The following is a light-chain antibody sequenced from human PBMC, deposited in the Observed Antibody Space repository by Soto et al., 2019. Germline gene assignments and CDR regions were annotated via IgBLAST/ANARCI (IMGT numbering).Light chain of an antibody. J-gene: IGLJ1*01. CDR2: EVN. CDR1: SSDVGGYNY. V-gene: IGLV2-8*01. Sequence: QSVLTQPHSASGSPGQSVAISCTGTSSDVGGYNYVSWYQQHPGKAPKLMIYEVNTRPSGVPDRFSGSKSGNTASLTVSGLQAEDEADYYCSSYAGSSNVFGTGTKLTVL. CDR3: SSYAGSSNV.